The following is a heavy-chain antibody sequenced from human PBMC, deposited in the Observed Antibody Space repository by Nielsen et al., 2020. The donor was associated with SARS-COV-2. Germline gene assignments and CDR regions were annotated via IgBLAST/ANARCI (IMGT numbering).Heavy chain of an antibody. Sequence: GEPLKISCAASGFTFSSYWMHWVRQAPGKGLVWVSRINSDGSSTSYADSVKGRFTISRDNAKNTLYLQMNSLRAEDTAVYYCARDYGDYDYFDYWGQGTLVTVSS. V-gene: IGHV3-74*01. CDR1: GFTFSSYW. J-gene: IGHJ4*02. CDR2: INSDGSST. D-gene: IGHD4-17*01. CDR3: ARDYGDYDYFDY.